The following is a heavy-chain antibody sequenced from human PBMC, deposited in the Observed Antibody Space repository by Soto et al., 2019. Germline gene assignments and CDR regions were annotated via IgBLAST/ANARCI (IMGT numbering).Heavy chain of an antibody. CDR1: GGSISSISDY. J-gene: IGHJ5*02. CDR3: ARHDRYYYDSSGYRWFDP. D-gene: IGHD3-22*01. Sequence: SETLSLTCSVSGGSISSISDYWAWIRQPPGKGLEWIGNIFNSGNTYYKSSFKGRVTISVDTSKNQFSLKLSSVTAADTAVYYCARHDRYYYDSSGYRWFDPWGQGTLVTVSS. CDR2: IFNSGNT. V-gene: IGHV4-39*01.